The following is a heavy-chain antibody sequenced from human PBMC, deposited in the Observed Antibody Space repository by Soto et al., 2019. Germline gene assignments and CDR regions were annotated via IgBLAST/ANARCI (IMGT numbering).Heavy chain of an antibody. V-gene: IGHV4-59*08. CDR1: GGSISSCY. CDR2: IYYGGST. D-gene: IGHD5-18*01. Sequence: QVQLQESGPGLVKPSETLSLTCTASGGSISSCYWSRIREPPGKGLEWIGYIYYGGSTNYNPSLKSRVTISVDTSKNQFSLKLSSVTAADTAVYYCARRYGSCFDYWGQGTLVTVSS. CDR3: ARRYGSCFDY. J-gene: IGHJ4*02.